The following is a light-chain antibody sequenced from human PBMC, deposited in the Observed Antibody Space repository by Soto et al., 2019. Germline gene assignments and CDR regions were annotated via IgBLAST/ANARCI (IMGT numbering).Light chain of an antibody. Sequence: QSALTQPASVSGSPGQSITISCTGTSTDVGRYNYVSWYQQHPGKAPKLMVYDVSNRPSWVSNRFSGSKSGITASLTISGFQVEDEVDYYCPSYTSDSTYVFGTGTKVTVL. CDR2: DVS. V-gene: IGLV2-14*01. CDR1: STDVGRYNY. J-gene: IGLJ1*01. CDR3: PSYTSDSTYV.